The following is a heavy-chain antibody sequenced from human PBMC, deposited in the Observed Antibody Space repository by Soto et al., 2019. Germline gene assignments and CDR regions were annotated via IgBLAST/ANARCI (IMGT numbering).Heavy chain of an antibody. CDR2: IYYSGST. CDR3: ARAQGIAAAVDWFDP. Sequence: SETLSFTCTVSGGSISSYYWSLIRQPPGKGLECIWYIYYSGSTNYNPSLKSRVTISVYTSKNQFSLKLSSVTAAHTAVYYCARAQGIAAAVDWFDPSGQGTLVTLSS. CDR1: GGSISSYY. V-gene: IGHV4-59*01. D-gene: IGHD6-13*01. J-gene: IGHJ5*02.